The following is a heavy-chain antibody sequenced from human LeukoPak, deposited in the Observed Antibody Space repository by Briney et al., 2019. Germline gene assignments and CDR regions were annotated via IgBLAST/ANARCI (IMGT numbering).Heavy chain of an antibody. CDR2: IRSDGSNK. V-gene: IGHV3-30*02. J-gene: IGHJ3*02. CDR1: GFSFSSYG. Sequence: PGGSLRLSCAGSGFSFSSYGMHWVRQAPGKGLEWMAFIRSDGSNKYYADSVKGRFTISRDNAKNTLYLQMNSLRAEDTAVYYCARDIRDAFDIWGQGTMVTVSS. CDR3: ARDIRDAFDI.